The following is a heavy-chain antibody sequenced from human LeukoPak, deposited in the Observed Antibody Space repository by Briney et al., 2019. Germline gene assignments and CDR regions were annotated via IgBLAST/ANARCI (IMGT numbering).Heavy chain of an antibody. Sequence: GESLRISCKGSGYSFTSYWISWVRQMPGKGLEWIGRIDPSDSYTNYSPSFQGHVTISADKSISTAYLQWSSLKASDTAMYYCARLGIAAAGRYYYYYGMDVWGKGTTVTVSS. V-gene: IGHV5-10-1*01. D-gene: IGHD6-13*01. CDR1: GYSFTSYW. CDR2: IDPSDSYT. CDR3: ARLGIAAAGRYYYYYGMDV. J-gene: IGHJ6*04.